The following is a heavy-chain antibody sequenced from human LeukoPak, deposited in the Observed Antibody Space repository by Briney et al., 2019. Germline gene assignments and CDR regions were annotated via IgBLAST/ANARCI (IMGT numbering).Heavy chain of an antibody. CDR3: ARASGDIVETATMGSY. CDR2: ISSSSSSI. J-gene: IGHJ4*02. D-gene: IGHD5-18*01. V-gene: IGHV3-21*01. CDR1: GFAFNSYS. Sequence: GGSLRLSCAASGFAFNSYSMNWVRQAPGKGLEWVSSISSSSSSIYYADSVKGRFTISRDNAKNSLYLQMNSLRAEDTAVYYCARASGDIVETATMGSYWGQGTLVTVSS.